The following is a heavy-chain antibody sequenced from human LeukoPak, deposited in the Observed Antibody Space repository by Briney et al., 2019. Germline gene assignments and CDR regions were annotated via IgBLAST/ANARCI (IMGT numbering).Heavy chain of an antibody. CDR3: ARASTVAGNHRPFDY. CDR1: GYTFTDYH. J-gene: IGHJ4*02. D-gene: IGHD6-19*01. Sequence: ASVKVSCKASGYTFTDYHIHWVRQAPGQDFEWMGWINPKSGGTEYAQKFQGRVTMTRDTSFSTAYMELSGLRYDDTAVFYCARASTVAGNHRPFDYWGQGTLVTVSS. CDR2: INPKSGGT. V-gene: IGHV1-2*02.